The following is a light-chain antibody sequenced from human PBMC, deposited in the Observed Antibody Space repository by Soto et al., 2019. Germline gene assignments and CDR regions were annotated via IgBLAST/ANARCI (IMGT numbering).Light chain of an antibody. J-gene: IGLJ1*01. Sequence: SYELTQPPSVSVAPGQTARITCGGNNIGSKSVHWYQQRPGQAPVLVLYDDSNRPSGIPERFAGSNSGSTATLTISGLQAEDEADYYCSSYTSSSTFYVFGTGTKVTVL. CDR3: SSYTSSSTFYV. CDR1: NIGSKS. V-gene: IGLV3-21*02. CDR2: DDS.